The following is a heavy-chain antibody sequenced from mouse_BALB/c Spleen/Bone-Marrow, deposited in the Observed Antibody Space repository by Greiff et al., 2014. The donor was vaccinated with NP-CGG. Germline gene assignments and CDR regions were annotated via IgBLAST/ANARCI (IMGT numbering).Heavy chain of an antibody. CDR3: ARRYTTATHWAFDV. J-gene: IGHJ1*01. Sequence: KISCKASGYSFTGYYMHWVKQSHGKSLEWIGYISCYNGATSHNQKFTGKATFTEDTPSSTAYMQYKSLTSEDSAVYYCARRYTTATHWAFDVWGAGTMVTVSA. CDR2: ISCYNGAT. V-gene: IGHV1S34*01. CDR1: GYSFTGYY. D-gene: IGHD1-2*01.